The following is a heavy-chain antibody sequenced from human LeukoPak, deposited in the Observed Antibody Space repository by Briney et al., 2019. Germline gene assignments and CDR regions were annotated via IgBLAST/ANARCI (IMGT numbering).Heavy chain of an antibody. V-gene: IGHV4-59*12. Sequence: PSETLSLTCTVSGGSISSYYWSWIRQPPGKGLEWIGYIYYSGSTNYNPSLKSRVTISVDTSKNQFSLKLSSVTAADTAVYYCARGPMIVVPGYAFDIWGQGTMVTVSS. CDR3: ARGPMIVVPGYAFDI. CDR1: GGSISSYY. J-gene: IGHJ3*02. D-gene: IGHD3-22*01. CDR2: IYYSGST.